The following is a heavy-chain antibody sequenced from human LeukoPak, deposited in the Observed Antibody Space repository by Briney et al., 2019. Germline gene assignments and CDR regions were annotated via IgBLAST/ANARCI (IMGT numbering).Heavy chain of an antibody. J-gene: IGHJ4*02. CDR1: GYTFTSYA. V-gene: IGHV1-3*01. CDR3: ARARGRYFDWLFHPHGYFDY. Sequence: ASVKVSCKASGYTFTSYAMHWVRQAPGQRLEWMGWISAGNGNTKYSQKFQGRVTITRDTSASTAYMELSSLRSEDTAVYYCARARGRYFDWLFHPHGYFDYWGQGTLVTVSS. CDR2: ISAGNGNT. D-gene: IGHD3-9*01.